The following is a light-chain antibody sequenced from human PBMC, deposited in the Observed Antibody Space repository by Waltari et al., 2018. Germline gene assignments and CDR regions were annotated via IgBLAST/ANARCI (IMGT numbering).Light chain of an antibody. J-gene: IGLJ1*01. CDR1: SLSNCY. Sequence: SSELTQDPAVSVALGQTVRITCQGDSLSNCYANWYRQKPGQAPLLVMYGKNNRPSGIPDRFSGSYSGDTASLTITGAQAEDEADYYCNSRDSNGNPFVFGPATKVTVL. CDR3: NSRDSNGNPFV. V-gene: IGLV3-19*01. CDR2: GKN.